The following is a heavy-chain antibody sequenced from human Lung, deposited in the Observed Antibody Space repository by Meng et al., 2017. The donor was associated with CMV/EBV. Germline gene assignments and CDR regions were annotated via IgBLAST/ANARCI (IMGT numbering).Heavy chain of an antibody. CDR1: GASISSYY. V-gene: IGHV4-59*01. CDR3: ARGHTNSGSFVGYYALDV. D-gene: IGHD1-26*01. Sequence: SXTLSLTCTVSGASISSYYWSWIRQPPGRGLEWIGNIHYSGSSNYNPSLKGRVTMSVATSEDQFSLRLNSVTAADTAVYYCARGHTNSGSFVGYYALDVWGQGATVTVSS. J-gene: IGHJ6*02. CDR2: IHYSGSS.